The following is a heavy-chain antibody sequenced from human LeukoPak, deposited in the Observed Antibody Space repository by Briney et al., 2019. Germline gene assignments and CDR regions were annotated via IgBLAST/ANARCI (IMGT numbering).Heavy chain of an antibody. Sequence: GESLQISFKGSGYRFTSYWIGWGRPMPGKGLEWMGIIYPGDSDTRYSPSFQGQVTISADKSISTAYLQWSSLKASDTAMYYCARLWFGELNDAFDIWGQGTMVTVSS. CDR2: IYPGDSDT. CDR1: GYRFTSYW. J-gene: IGHJ3*02. V-gene: IGHV5-51*01. CDR3: ARLWFGELNDAFDI. D-gene: IGHD3-10*01.